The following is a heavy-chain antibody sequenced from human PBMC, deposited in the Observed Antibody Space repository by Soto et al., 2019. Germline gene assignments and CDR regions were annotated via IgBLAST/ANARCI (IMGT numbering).Heavy chain of an antibody. Sequence: NPSETLSLTCAVSGGSISSGGYSWSWIRQPPGKGLEWIGYIYHSGSTYYNPSLKSRVTISVDRSKNQFSLKLSSVTAADTAVYYCARVNYGDYDVGRFDPWGQGTLVTVSS. D-gene: IGHD4-17*01. CDR3: ARVNYGDYDVGRFDP. CDR2: IYHSGST. J-gene: IGHJ5*02. V-gene: IGHV4-30-2*01. CDR1: GGSISSGGYS.